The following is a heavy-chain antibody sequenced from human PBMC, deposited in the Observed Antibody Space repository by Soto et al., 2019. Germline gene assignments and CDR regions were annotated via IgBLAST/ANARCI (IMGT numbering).Heavy chain of an antibody. D-gene: IGHD2-2*02. Sequence: GGSLRLSCAAFGFTFSSYGMHWVRQAPGKGLEWVAVIWYDGSNKYYADSVKGRFTISRDNSKNTLYLQMNSLRAEDTAVYYCARGRYCSSTSCYTVNSYDAFDIWGQGTMVTVSS. J-gene: IGHJ3*02. CDR2: IWYDGSNK. CDR3: ARGRYCSSTSCYTVNSYDAFDI. V-gene: IGHV3-33*01. CDR1: GFTFSSYG.